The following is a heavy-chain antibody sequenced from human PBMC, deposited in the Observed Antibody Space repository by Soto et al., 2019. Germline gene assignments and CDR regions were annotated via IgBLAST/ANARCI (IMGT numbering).Heavy chain of an antibody. V-gene: IGHV5-51*01. Sequence: PVVPHQISGQGFAYSLTCYWLGWVRQMPVEVLELMGIIYPGDSDTKYSPSFQGQVTISADKSISTAYLQWTSLKASDTAMYYCARYCSGGSCYRPSYQFDYWGQGTLVTVSS. CDR3: ARYCSGGSCYRPSYQFDY. CDR1: AYSLTCYW. D-gene: IGHD2-15*01. J-gene: IGHJ4*02. CDR2: IYPGDSDT.